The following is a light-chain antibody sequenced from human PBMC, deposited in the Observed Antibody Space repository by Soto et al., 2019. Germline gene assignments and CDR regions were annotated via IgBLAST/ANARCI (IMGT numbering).Light chain of an antibody. CDR2: DVN. J-gene: IGLJ2*01. Sequence: QSALTQPASVSGSPGQSITISCPGTRSDIGAYNFVSWYQQHPGKAPKLMLYDVNIRPSGVSNRFSGSKSGNTASLTISGHQAEDEADYYCTSWTTSTTMIFGGGTKVTVL. CDR3: TSWTTSTTMI. CDR1: RSDIGAYNF. V-gene: IGLV2-14*03.